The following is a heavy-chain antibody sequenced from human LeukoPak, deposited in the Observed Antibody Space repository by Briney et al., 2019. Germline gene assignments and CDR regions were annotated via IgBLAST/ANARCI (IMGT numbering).Heavy chain of an antibody. D-gene: IGHD1-1*01. CDR1: GFTFSSYE. Sequence: PGGSLRLSCAASGFTFSSYEMNWVRQAPGKGLEWVSYISSSGSTIYYADSVKGRFTISRDNAKNSLYLQMNSLRAEDTAVYYCAREDWNLYYFDYWGQGTLVTVSS. CDR3: AREDWNLYYFDY. J-gene: IGHJ4*02. CDR2: ISSSGSTI. V-gene: IGHV3-48*03.